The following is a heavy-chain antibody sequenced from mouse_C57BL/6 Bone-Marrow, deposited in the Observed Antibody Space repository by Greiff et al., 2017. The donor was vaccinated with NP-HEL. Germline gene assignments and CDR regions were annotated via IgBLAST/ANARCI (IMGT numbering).Heavy chain of an antibody. CDR2: IDPSDSYT. Sequence: QVQLQQPGAELVRPGTSVKLSCKASGYTFTSYWMHWVKQRPGQGLEWIGVIDPSDSYTNYNQKFKGKATLTVDTSSSTAYMQLSSLTSEDSAVYYCARGDSSGYEAWFAYWGQGTLVTVSA. D-gene: IGHD3-2*02. V-gene: IGHV1-59*01. J-gene: IGHJ3*01. CDR3: ARGDSSGYEAWFAY. CDR1: GYTFTSYW.